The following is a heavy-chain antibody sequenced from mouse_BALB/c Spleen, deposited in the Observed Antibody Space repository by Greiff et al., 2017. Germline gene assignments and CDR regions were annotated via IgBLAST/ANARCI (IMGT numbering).Heavy chain of an antibody. J-gene: IGHJ3*01. CDR1: GYTFTDYW. CDR2: IDTSDSYT. D-gene: IGHD2-4*01. Sequence: QVQLQQPGAELVMPGASVKMSCKASGYTFTDYWMHWVKQRPGQGLEWIGAIDTSDSYTSYNQKFKGKATLTVDESSSTAYMQLSSLTSEDSAVYYCARGGLRSFAYWGQGTLVTVSA. CDR3: ARGGLRSFAY. V-gene: IGHV1-69*01.